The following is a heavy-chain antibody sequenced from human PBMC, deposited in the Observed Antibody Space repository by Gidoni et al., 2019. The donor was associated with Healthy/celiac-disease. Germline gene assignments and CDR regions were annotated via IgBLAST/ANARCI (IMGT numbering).Heavy chain of an antibody. D-gene: IGHD1-26*01. CDR1: GFTFSNAW. CDR3: TTEPLGRDSGSYYGTGGGFDY. J-gene: IGHJ4*02. Sequence: EVQLVESGGGLVKPGGSLRLSCAASGFTFSNAWMNWVRQAPGKGLEWVGRIKSKTDGGTTDYAAPVKGRFTISRDDSKNTLYLQMNSLKTEDTAVYYCTTEPLGRDSGSYYGTGGGFDYWGQGTLVTVSS. V-gene: IGHV3-15*07. CDR2: IKSKTDGGTT.